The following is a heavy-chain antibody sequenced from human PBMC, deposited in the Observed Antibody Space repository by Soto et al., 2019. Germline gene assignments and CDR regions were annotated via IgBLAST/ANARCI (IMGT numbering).Heavy chain of an antibody. CDR1: GFTFSSYA. V-gene: IGHV3-30-3*01. J-gene: IGHJ5*02. CDR3: ARLGNTYYYGSGSFRNWFDP. CDR2: ISYDGSNK. Sequence: QVQLVESGGGVVQPGRSLRLSCAASGFTFSSYAMHWVRQAPGKGLEWVAVISYDGSNKYYADSVKGRFTISRDNSKNTLYLQMNSLRAEDTAVYYWARLGNTYYYGSGSFRNWFDPWGQGTRVTVSS. D-gene: IGHD3-10*01.